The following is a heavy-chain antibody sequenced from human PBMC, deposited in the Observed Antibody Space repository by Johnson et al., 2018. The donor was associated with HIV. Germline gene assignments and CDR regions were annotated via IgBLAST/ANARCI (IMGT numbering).Heavy chain of an antibody. J-gene: IGHJ3*02. V-gene: IGHV3-9*01. CDR3: ASGTGTDDAFDI. CDR2: ISWNSDTL. Sequence: VYLVESGGTLVQPDRSLRLSCASSGFTFEDYAMHWVRQGPGKGLEWVSGISWNSDTLVYADSVKGRFTISRDNADNSLHLQMNSLRPEDTAVYYCASGTGTDDAFDIWGQGTMVTVSS. CDR1: GFTFEDYA. D-gene: IGHD1-14*01.